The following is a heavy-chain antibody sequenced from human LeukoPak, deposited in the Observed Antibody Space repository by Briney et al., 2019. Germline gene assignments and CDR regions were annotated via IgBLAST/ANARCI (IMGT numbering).Heavy chain of an antibody. CDR1: GYSISSGYY. CDR3: ARDDILATSIAATPWFDP. D-gene: IGHD6-6*01. Sequence: PSETLSLTCTVSGYSISSGYYWGWIRQPPGKGLEWIGSIYHSGSTYYNPSLKSRVTISVDTSKNQFSLKLSSVTAADTAVYYCARDDILATSIAATPWFDPWGQGTLVTVSS. J-gene: IGHJ5*02. CDR2: IYHSGST. V-gene: IGHV4-38-2*02.